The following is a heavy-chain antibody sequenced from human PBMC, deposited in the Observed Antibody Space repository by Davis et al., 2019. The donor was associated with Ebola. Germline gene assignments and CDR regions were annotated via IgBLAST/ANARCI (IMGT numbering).Heavy chain of an antibody. CDR2: ISFDGTTK. CDR1: GFTVSSNY. V-gene: IGHV3-30*03. D-gene: IGHD1-26*01. CDR3: ARDETYTGRFG. J-gene: IGHJ4*02. Sequence: PGGSLRLSCAASGFTVSSNYMTWVRQAPGKGLEWVGFISFDGTTKYNGDSVKGRFTISRDNSENTVYLQMNSLRPEDTAVYYCARDETYTGRFGWGQGTLVTVSS.